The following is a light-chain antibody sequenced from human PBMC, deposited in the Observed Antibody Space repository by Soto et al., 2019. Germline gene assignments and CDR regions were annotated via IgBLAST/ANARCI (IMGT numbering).Light chain of an antibody. CDR3: QQYNKWPRWT. Sequence: EIVMTQSPATLSVSPGETVTLSCRASQSVNSNLAWYQQKPGQAPRLLIYGASTRATDIPARFSGSGSGTEFTLTISSLQSEDFAVYYCQQYNKWPRWTFGQGTKVDI. V-gene: IGKV3-15*01. CDR2: GAS. J-gene: IGKJ1*01. CDR1: QSVNSN.